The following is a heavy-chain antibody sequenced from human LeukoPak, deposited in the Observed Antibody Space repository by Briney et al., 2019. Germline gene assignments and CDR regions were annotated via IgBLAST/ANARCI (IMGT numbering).Heavy chain of an antibody. J-gene: IGHJ4*02. V-gene: IGHV3-7*01. CDR1: GFNFSSHW. CDR2: IKEDGSEK. D-gene: IGHD1-26*01. CDR3: ARDPVIV. Sequence: PGGSLRLSCAASGFNFSSHWMTWVRQAPGKGLEWVANIKEDGSEKYYVDSVKGRFTISRDNAKTSLFLQMNSLRVEDTAVYYCARDPVIVWGQGTLVTVSS.